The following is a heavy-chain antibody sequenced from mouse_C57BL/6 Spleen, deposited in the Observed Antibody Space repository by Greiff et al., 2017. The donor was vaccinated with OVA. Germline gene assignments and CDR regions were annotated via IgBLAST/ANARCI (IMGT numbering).Heavy chain of an antibody. J-gene: IGHJ4*01. D-gene: IGHD1-1*01. V-gene: IGHV1-69*01. Sequence: QVQLQQPGAELVMPGASVKLSCKASGYTFTSYWMHWVKQRPGQGLEWIGEIDPSDSYTNYNQKFKGKSTLTVDKSSSTAYMQLSSLTSEDSAVYYCARSTVVAGDYAMDYWGQGTSVTVSS. CDR1: GYTFTSYW. CDR3: ARSTVVAGDYAMDY. CDR2: IDPSDSYT.